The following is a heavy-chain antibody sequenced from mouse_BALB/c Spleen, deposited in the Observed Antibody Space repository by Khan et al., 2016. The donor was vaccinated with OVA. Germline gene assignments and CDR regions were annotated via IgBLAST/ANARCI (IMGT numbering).Heavy chain of an antibody. Sequence: DLVKPGASVKLSCKASGYTFTSYWINWIKQRPGQGLEWIGRIGPGSSNAYYNDMFKDKATLTVDTSSNTAHIQLSSLSSEDSAVYVCARENYYGRSGYAMDYGGQGTSVTVSA. CDR3: ARENYYGRSGYAMDY. CDR1: GYTFTSYW. D-gene: IGHD1-1*01. CDR2: IGPGSSNA. J-gene: IGHJ4*01. V-gene: IGHV1S41*01.